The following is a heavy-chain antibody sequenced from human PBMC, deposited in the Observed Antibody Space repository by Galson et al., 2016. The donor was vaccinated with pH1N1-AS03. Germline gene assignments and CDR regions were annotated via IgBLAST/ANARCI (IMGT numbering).Heavy chain of an antibody. J-gene: IGHJ4*02. V-gene: IGHV5-51*01. Sequence: QSGAEVKKPGESLKISCKGSGYRFTSYWIGWVRQMPGKGLEWMGVIYPGDSGTRYSPSFQGQVTISVDKSISTAYLQWSSLKASDTAMYYWAIRVDFWSGLPYYFDYWGQGTLVTVSS. CDR3: AIRVDFWSGLPYYFDY. D-gene: IGHD3-3*01. CDR1: GYRFTSYW. CDR2: IYPGDSGT.